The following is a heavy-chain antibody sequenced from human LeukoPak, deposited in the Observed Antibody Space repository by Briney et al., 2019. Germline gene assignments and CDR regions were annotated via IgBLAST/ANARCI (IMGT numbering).Heavy chain of an antibody. D-gene: IGHD3-16*01. CDR2: ISGSRGST. CDR3: AKVVERLGELFFDY. V-gene: IGHV3-23*01. Sequence: GSLRLSCAASGFTFSSYAMSWVRQAPGKGLEWVSAISGSRGSTYYADSVKGRFTISRDNSRNTLYLQMNSLRAEDTAVYYCAKVVERLGELFFDYWGQGTLVTVSS. CDR1: GFTFSSYA. J-gene: IGHJ4*02.